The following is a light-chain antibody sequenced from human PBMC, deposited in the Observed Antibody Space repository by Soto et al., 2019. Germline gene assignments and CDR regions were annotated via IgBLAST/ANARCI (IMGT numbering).Light chain of an antibody. CDR1: SSDVGSYNL. CDR2: EVS. Sequence: QSALTQPASVSGSPGQSITISCTGTSSDVGSYNLVSWYQQHPGKAPKLMIYEVSKRPSGVSNRFSGSKSGNTASLTISGLQAEVEADYYCCSYAGSSTPWVFGGGTKVTVL. J-gene: IGLJ3*02. V-gene: IGLV2-23*02. CDR3: CSYAGSSTPWV.